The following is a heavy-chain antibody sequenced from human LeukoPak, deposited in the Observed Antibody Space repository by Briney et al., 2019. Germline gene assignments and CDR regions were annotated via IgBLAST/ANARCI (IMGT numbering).Heavy chain of an antibody. J-gene: IGHJ4*02. D-gene: IGHD5-18*01. CDR2: ISGDGDST. V-gene: IGHV3-43*02. CDR3: AKDKYSYGYYFDY. Sequence: PGGSLRLSCAASGFTFDDYAMHWARQAPGKGLEWVRLISGDGDSTYYADSVKGRFTISRDNSKNSLYLQMNSLRTEDTALFYCAKDKYSYGYYFDYWGQGTLVSVSS. CDR1: GFTFDDYA.